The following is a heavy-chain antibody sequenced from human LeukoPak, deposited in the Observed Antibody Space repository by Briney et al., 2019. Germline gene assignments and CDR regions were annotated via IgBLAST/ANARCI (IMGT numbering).Heavy chain of an antibody. CDR1: GGSISSYY. CDR2: IYYSGST. D-gene: IGHD3-16*01. V-gene: IGHV4-59*08. Sequence: SETLSLTCTVSGGSISSYYWSWIRQPPGKGLEWIGYIYYSGSTNYNPSLKSRVTISVDTSKNQFSLKLSSVTDADTAVYYCARHVMIGGDPNWFDPWGQGTLVTVSS. CDR3: ARHVMIGGDPNWFDP. J-gene: IGHJ5*02.